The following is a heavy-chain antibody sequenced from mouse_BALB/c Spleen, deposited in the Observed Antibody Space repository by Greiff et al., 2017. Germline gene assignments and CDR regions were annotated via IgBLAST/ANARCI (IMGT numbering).Heavy chain of an antibody. Sequence: LQQPGSELVRPGASVKLSCKASGYTFTSYWMHWVKQRPGQGLEWIGNIYPGSGSTNYDEKFKSKATLTVDTSSSTAYMQLSSLTSEDSAVYYCTRWGPYYYAMDYWGQGTSVTVSS. D-gene: IGHD3-3*01. V-gene: IGHV1S22*01. CDR3: TRWGPYYYAMDY. J-gene: IGHJ4*01. CDR2: IYPGSGST. CDR1: GYTFTSYW.